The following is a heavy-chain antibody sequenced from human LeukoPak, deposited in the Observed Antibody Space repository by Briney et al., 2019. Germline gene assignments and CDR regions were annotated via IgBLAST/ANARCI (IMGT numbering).Heavy chain of an antibody. Sequence: SETLSLTCTVSGGSISSSSYYWGWIRQPPGKGLEWIGSIYYSGSTYYNPSLKSRVTIPVDTSKNQFSLKLSSVTAADTAVYYCAREHLDCSGGSCYGDFDYWGQGTLVTVSS. CDR3: AREHLDCSGGSCYGDFDY. CDR2: IYYSGST. J-gene: IGHJ4*02. V-gene: IGHV4-39*07. D-gene: IGHD2-15*01. CDR1: GGSISSSSYY.